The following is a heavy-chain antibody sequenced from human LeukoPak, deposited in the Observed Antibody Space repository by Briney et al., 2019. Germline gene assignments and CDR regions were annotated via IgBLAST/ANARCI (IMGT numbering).Heavy chain of an antibody. CDR1: GGTFSSYA. V-gene: IGHV1-69*13. J-gene: IGHJ6*03. Sequence: SVKVSCKASGGTFSSYAISWVRQAPGQGLEWMGGIIPIFGTANYAQKFQGRVTITADESTSTAYMELSSLRSEDTAVYYCARGVTRPITIFGVVIPGSGYYMDVWGKGTTVTVSS. CDR3: ARGVTRPITIFGVVIPGSGYYMDV. D-gene: IGHD3-3*01. CDR2: IIPIFGTA.